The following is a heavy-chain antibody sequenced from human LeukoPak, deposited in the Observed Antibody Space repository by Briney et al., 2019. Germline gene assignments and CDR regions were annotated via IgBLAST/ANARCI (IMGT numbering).Heavy chain of an antibody. CDR1: GYTFTSYY. V-gene: IGHV1-46*01. J-gene: IGHJ1*01. CDR2: INPSGGST. Sequence: AASVKVSCKASGYTFTSYYMHWVRQAPGQGLEWMGIINPSGGSTSYAQKFQGRVTMTRDTSTSTVYMELSSLRSEDTAVYYCARSVTSGSIAVAGDFQHWGQGTLVTVSS. D-gene: IGHD6-19*01. CDR3: ARSVTSGSIAVAGDFQH.